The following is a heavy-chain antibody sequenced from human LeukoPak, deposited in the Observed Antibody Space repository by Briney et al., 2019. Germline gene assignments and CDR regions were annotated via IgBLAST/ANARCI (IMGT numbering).Heavy chain of an antibody. CDR2: TSFDGSNK. V-gene: IGHV3-30*18. Sequence: GRSLRLSCAASGFTFSSYGMHWVRQAPGKGLEWVAVTSFDGSNKYYADSVKGRFTISRDNSKNTLYLQMNSLRAEDTAIYYCAKGIVGAVKFDYWGQGTLVTVSS. J-gene: IGHJ4*02. CDR1: GFTFSSYG. D-gene: IGHD1-26*01. CDR3: AKGIVGAVKFDY.